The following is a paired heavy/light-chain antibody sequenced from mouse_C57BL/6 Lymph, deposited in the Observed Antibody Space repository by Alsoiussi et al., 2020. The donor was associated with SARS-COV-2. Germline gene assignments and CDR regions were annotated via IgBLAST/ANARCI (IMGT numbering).Light chain of an antibody. CDR2: RMS. CDR3: MQHLEYPLT. J-gene: IGKJ5*01. CDR1: KSLLHSNGNTY. V-gene: IGKV2-137*01. Sequence: DIVMTQAAPSVPVTPGESVSISCRSSKSLLHSNGNTYLYWFLQRPGQSPQLLIYRMSNLASGVPDRFSGSGSGTAFTLRISRVEAEDVGVYYCMQHLEYPLTFGAGTKLELK.
Heavy chain of an antibody. Sequence: EVQLQQSGPVLVKPGASVKMSCKASGYTFTDYYMNWVKQSHGKSLEWIGVINPYNGGTSYNQKFKGKATLTVDKSSSTAYMELNSLTSEDSAVYYCARWGSSPYYFDYWGQGTTLTVSS. CDR2: INPYNGGT. J-gene: IGHJ2*01. CDR1: GYTFTDYY. V-gene: IGHV1-19*01. CDR3: ARWGSSPYYFDY. D-gene: IGHD1-1*01.